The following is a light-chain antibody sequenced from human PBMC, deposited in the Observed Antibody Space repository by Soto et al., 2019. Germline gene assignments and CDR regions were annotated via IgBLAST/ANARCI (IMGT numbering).Light chain of an antibody. V-gene: IGKV3-20*01. J-gene: IGKJ3*01. Sequence: EIVLTXSPGTLSLSPGERATLSCRASQSVSSSYLAWYQQKPGQAPRLLIHGASSRATGIPDRFSGSGSGTDFTLTISRLEPEDFAVYYCQQYGSSIFTFGPGTKVDIK. CDR1: QSVSSSY. CDR2: GAS. CDR3: QQYGSSIFT.